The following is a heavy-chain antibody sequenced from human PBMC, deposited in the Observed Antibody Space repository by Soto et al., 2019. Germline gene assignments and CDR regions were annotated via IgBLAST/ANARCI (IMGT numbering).Heavy chain of an antibody. CDR2: INHSGST. Sequence: SETLSLTCAAYGGSFSGYYWTWIRQPPGKGLEWIGEINHSGSTNCNPSLKSRVTISVDTSKNQFSLKLSSVTAADTAVYYCARASNIRGYRYGPDYWGQGTLVTVSS. V-gene: IGHV4-34*01. CDR1: GGSFSGYY. J-gene: IGHJ4*02. CDR3: ARASNIRGYRYGPDY. D-gene: IGHD5-18*01.